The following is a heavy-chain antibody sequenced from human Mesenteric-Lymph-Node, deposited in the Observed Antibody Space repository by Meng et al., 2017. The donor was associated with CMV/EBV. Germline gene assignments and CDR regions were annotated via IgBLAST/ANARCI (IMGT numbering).Heavy chain of an antibody. CDR2: INANTGDT. CDR1: GYTFTGYY. V-gene: IGHV1-2*02. CDR3: ARPVRGHYYYMDV. D-gene: IGHD3-3*01. Sequence: ASVKVSCKASGYTFTGYYMHWVRQAPGQGLEWMGWINANTGDTNYAQRFQGRVTITRDTSISTAYMELSRLRSDDTALYYCARPVRGHYYYMDVWGQGTTVTVSS. J-gene: IGHJ6*02.